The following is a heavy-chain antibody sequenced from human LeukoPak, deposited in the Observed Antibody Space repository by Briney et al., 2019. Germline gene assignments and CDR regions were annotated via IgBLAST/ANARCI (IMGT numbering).Heavy chain of an antibody. V-gene: IGHV3-21*01. J-gene: IGHJ3*02. D-gene: IGHD5-18*01. CDR2: ISSGSSYI. CDR1: GFTFSSYT. CDR3: ARDRSRGLLDAFDI. Sequence: GGSLRLSCAASGFTFSSYTMNWVRQAPGKGLEWVSSISSGSSYIYYADSVKGRFTISRDNAKNSLYLQMNSLRAEDTAVYYCARDRSRGLLDAFDIWGQGTMVTVSS.